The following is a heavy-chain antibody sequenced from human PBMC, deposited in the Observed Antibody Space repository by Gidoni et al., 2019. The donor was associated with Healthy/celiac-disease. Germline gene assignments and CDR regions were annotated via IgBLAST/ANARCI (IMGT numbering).Heavy chain of an antibody. CDR1: GFTFSDYY. Sequence: QVQLVESGGGLVKPGGSLRLSCAASGFTFSDYYMSWIRQAPGKGLEWVSYISSSSSYTNYADSVKGRFTISRDNAKNSLYLQMNSLRAEDTAVYYCARVTSYYYGMDVWGQGTTVTVSS. J-gene: IGHJ6*02. CDR3: ARVTSYYYGMDV. CDR2: ISSSSSYT. V-gene: IGHV3-11*05.